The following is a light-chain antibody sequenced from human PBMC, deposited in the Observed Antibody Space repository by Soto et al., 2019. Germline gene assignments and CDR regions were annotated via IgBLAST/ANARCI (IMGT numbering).Light chain of an antibody. Sequence: QSVLTQPPSVSGAPGQRVTISCTGSSSSIGAGYDVHWYQQFPGAAPKLLISGNTNRPSGVPDRFSGSKSGTSASLAITGLQAEDEADYYCQSFDSSLSAVVFGGGTKVTVL. CDR1: SSSIGAGYD. CDR2: GNT. CDR3: QSFDSSLSAVV. J-gene: IGLJ2*01. V-gene: IGLV1-40*01.